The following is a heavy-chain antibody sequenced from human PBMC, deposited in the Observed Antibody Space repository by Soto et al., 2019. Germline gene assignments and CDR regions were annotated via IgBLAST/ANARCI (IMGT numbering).Heavy chain of an antibody. D-gene: IGHD6-19*01. CDR1: GYTFTSYG. CDR2: ISAYNGNT. CDR3: ARGSSGWTQVRFDP. J-gene: IGHJ5*02. Sequence: ASVKVSCKASGYTFTSYGISWVRQAPGQGLEWMGWISAYNGNTNYAQKLQGRVIMTTDTSTSTAYMELRSLRSDDTAVYYCARGSSGWTQVRFDPWGQGTLVTVSS. V-gene: IGHV1-18*01.